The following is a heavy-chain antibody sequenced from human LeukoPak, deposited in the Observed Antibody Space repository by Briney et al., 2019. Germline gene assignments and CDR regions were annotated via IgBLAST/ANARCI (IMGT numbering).Heavy chain of an antibody. J-gene: IGHJ6*03. V-gene: IGHV1-69*05. Sequence: ASVKVSCKASGGTFNSYAISWVRQAPGQGLEWMGGIIPIFATTNHAQKFQGRVTITTDESRTTAYMELSSLRSEDPAVYYCARGGWVQQKYYMDVWGKGTTVTVSS. CDR3: ARGGWVQQKYYMDV. D-gene: IGHD5-24*01. CDR2: IIPIFATT. CDR1: GGTFNSYA.